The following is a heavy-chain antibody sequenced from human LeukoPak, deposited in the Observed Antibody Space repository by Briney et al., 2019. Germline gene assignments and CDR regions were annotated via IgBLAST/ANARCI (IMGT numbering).Heavy chain of an antibody. CDR2: ISSSKSYI. J-gene: IGHJ4*02. CDR3: ASGSPAGDY. V-gene: IGHV3-21*01. Sequence: GGSLRLSCAASGFTVSNKYLNWVRQAPGKGLEWVSSISSSKSYIFYADSVKGRFTISRDNAKNSLYLEMTSLRAEDTAVYYCASGSPAGDYWGQGTLVTVSS. D-gene: IGHD1-26*01. CDR1: GFTVSNKY.